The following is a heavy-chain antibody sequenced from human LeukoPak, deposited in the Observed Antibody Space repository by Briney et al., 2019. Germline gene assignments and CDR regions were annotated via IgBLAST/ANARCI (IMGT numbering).Heavy chain of an antibody. J-gene: IGHJ4*02. D-gene: IGHD2-15*01. CDR1: GGSFSGYY. V-gene: IGHV4-34*01. CDR3: AREPTVVAAARRFDY. CDR2: INHSGST. Sequence: PSETLSLTCAVYGGSFSGYYWSWIRQPPGKGLEWIGEINHSGSTNYNPSLKSRVTISVDTSKNQFSLKLSSVTAADTAVYYCAREPTVVAAARRFDYWGQGTLVTVSS.